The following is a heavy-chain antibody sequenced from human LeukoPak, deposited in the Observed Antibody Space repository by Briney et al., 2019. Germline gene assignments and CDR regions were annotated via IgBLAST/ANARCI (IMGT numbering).Heavy chain of an antibody. V-gene: IGHV1-8*01. Sequence: ASVKVSCKASGYTFTTYDINWVRQATGQGLEWMGWMNPDSGDTGYARKFQGRVTMTRNTSISTAYLELSSLTSDDTAVYYCARGQRSTLFGVAVEDWGQGSLVTVSS. CDR2: MNPDSGDT. CDR3: ARGQRSTLFGVAVED. CDR1: GYTFTTYD. D-gene: IGHD3-3*01. J-gene: IGHJ4*02.